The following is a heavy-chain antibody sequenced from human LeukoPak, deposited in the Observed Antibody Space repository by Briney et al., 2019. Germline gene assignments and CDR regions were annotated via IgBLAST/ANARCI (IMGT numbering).Heavy chain of an antibody. J-gene: IGHJ4*02. D-gene: IGHD6-19*01. CDR3: ARDPQGVAVAANGVYFDY. CDR2: INWNGGST. CDR1: GFTFDDYA. Sequence: GGSLRLSCAASGFTFDDYAMSWVRQAPGKGLEWVSGINWNGGSTGYADSVKGRSTISRDNAKKSLYLQMNSLRAEDTALYYCARDPQGVAVAANGVYFDYWGQGTLVTVSS. V-gene: IGHV3-20*04.